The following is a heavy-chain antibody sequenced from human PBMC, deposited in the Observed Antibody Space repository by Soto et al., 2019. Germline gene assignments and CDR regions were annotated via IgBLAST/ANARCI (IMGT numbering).Heavy chain of an antibody. D-gene: IGHD3-10*01. CDR2: IWSDGSNE. CDR3: ARERTFGDNKHNYMDV. CDR1: EFTFSRHG. Sequence: QVQLVESGGGVVQPGRSLRLSCAASEFTFSRHGMHWVRQAPGKGLQWVGVIWSDGSNEVYADYVKGRFIISRDNSKNILYLQMNSLRAEDTAVYYCARERTFGDNKHNYMDVWGTWITVTVSS. V-gene: IGHV3-33*01. J-gene: IGHJ6*03.